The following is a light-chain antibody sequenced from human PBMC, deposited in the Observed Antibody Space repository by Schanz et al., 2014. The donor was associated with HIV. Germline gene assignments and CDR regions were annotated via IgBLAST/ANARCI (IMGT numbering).Light chain of an antibody. V-gene: IGKV3-11*01. J-gene: IGKJ5*01. CDR2: GAS. CDR1: QSVSNN. Sequence: EIVMTQSPATLSVSPGERATLSCRASQSVSNNLVWYQQKPGQAPRLLIYGASSRATGIPDRFSGSGSGTDFTLTISSLEPEDFAVYYCQQRSNWPPITFGQGTRLEIK. CDR3: QQRSNWPPIT.